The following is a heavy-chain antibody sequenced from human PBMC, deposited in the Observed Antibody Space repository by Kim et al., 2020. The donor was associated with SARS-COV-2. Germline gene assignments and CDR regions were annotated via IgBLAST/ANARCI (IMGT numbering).Heavy chain of an antibody. Sequence: GGSLRLSCAASGFAFSTYFMTWVRQTPGKGLELVSVISGSGGSTNYADSVKGRFTVSRDNSQNTLYLQMDTLRADDTAVYYCVKPNTLYGSGRHHPFDYWGRGTLVTVSS. CDR2: ISGSGGST. D-gene: IGHD3-10*01. J-gene: IGHJ4*02. V-gene: IGHV3-23*01. CDR1: GFAFSTYF. CDR3: VKPNTLYGSGRHHPFDY.